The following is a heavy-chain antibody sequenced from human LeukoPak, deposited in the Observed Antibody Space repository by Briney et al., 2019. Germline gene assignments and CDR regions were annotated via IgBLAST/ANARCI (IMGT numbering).Heavy chain of an antibody. CDR3: AKCGSYYTCQH. V-gene: IGHV3-23*01. J-gene: IGHJ1*01. Sequence: PGGSLRLSCAASGFTFSSYPMSGVRQAPGKGLNWVSAISGSGGSTYYADSVKGRFTISRDNSKNTLYLQMNSLRAEDTAVYYCAKCGSYYTCQHWGQGTLVTVSS. CDR1: GFTFSSYP. CDR2: ISGSGGST. D-gene: IGHD1-26*01.